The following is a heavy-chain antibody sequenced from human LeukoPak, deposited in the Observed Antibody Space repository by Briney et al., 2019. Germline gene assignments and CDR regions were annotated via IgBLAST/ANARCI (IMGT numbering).Heavy chain of an antibody. V-gene: IGHV3-23*01. CDR3: AKGGFYDSSGYYYDALDI. CDR1: GFTFTEYA. J-gene: IGHJ3*02. CDR2: ISRSGAYT. D-gene: IGHD3-22*01. Sequence: PGGSLRLSCTVSGFTFTEYAMSWVRQAPGKGLEWVSGISRSGAYTYYADSVKGRFTIYRDTSQNTLFLQLNSLRAGDTAVYYCAKGGFYDSSGYYYDALDIWGQGTWVTVSS.